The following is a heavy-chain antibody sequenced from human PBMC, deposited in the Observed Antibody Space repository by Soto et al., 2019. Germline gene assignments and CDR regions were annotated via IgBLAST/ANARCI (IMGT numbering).Heavy chain of an antibody. V-gene: IGHV4-31*03. CDR3: ARAIGRTLEWLLTPHFDY. J-gene: IGHJ4*02. CDR1: GGSISSSSYY. D-gene: IGHD3-3*01. CDR2: IYYSGST. Sequence: PSETLSLTCTVSGGSISSSSYYWGWIRQHPGKGLEWIGYIYYSGSTYYNPSLKSRVTISVDTSKNQFSLKLSSVTAADTAVYYCARAIGRTLEWLLTPHFDYWGQGTLVTVSS.